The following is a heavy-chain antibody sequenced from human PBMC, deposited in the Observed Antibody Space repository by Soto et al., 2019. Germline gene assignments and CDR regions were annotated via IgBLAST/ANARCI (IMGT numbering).Heavy chain of an antibody. Sequence: QVQLQESGPGLVKPSETLSLTCTVSGGSISSYYWSWIRQPPGKGLEWIGYIYYSGSTNYNPSLTSRVTISVDTSKNQFSLKLSSVTAADTAVYYCARDHARYYDSSGYFPSYGMDVWGQGTTVTVSS. CDR1: GGSISSYY. V-gene: IGHV4-59*01. CDR2: IYYSGST. D-gene: IGHD3-22*01. CDR3: ARDHARYYDSSGYFPSYGMDV. J-gene: IGHJ6*02.